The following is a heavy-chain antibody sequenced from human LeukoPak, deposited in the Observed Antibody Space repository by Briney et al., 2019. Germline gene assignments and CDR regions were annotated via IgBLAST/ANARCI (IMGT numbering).Heavy chain of an antibody. CDR1: GFTFSNYA. CDR3: QLEAGELDY. CDR2: ISGSGSST. V-gene: IGHV3-23*01. Sequence: GGSLRLSCAASGFTFSNYAMSWVRQAPGKGLEWVSTISGSGSSTYYADSVKGRFTISRDNSKNTLYLQMNSLRAEDTAVYYCQLEAGELDYWGQGTLVTVSS. J-gene: IGHJ4*02. D-gene: IGHD7-27*01.